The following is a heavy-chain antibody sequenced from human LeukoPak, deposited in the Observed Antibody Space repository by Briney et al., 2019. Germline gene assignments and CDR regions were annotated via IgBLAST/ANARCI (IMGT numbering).Heavy chain of an antibody. CDR2: ISYDGSNK. Sequence: PGRSLRLSCAASGFTFSSYGMHWVRQAPGKGLEWVAVISYDGSNKYYADSVKGRFTISRDNSKNTLYLQMNSLRAEDTAVYYCARDPYLTGIAAAPLPQHWGQGTLVTVSS. J-gene: IGHJ1*01. V-gene: IGHV3-30*03. CDR1: GFTFSSYG. CDR3: ARDPYLTGIAAAPLPQH. D-gene: IGHD6-13*01.